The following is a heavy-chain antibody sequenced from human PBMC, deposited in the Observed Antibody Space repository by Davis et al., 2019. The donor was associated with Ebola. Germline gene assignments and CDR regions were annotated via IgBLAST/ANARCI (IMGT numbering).Heavy chain of an antibody. Sequence: PGGSLRLSCAASGFTFSSYGIHWVRQAPGKGLEWVAVISYDGSNKYYADSVKGRFTISRDNSKNTLYLQMNSLRAEDTAVYYCAKGGSLDYWGQGTLVTVSS. CDR3: AKGGSLDY. CDR2: ISYDGSNK. CDR1: GFTFSSYG. V-gene: IGHV3-30*18. J-gene: IGHJ4*02.